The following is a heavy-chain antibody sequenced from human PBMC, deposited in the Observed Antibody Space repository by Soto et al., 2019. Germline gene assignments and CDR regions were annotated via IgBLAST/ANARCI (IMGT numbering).Heavy chain of an antibody. J-gene: IGHJ4*02. CDR2: ISSSSSTI. Sequence: EVQLVESGGGLVQPGGSLRLSCAASGFTFSSYSMNWVRQAPGKGLEWVSYISSSSSTIYYADSVKGRFTISRDNAKNSLYLHMNSLRDEDTAVYYCARDQAVAVDYWGQGPLVTVSS. V-gene: IGHV3-48*02. D-gene: IGHD6-19*01. CDR1: GFTFSSYS. CDR3: ARDQAVAVDY.